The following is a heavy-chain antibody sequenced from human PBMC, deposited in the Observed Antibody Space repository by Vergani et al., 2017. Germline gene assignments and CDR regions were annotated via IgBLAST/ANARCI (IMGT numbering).Heavy chain of an antibody. V-gene: IGHV1-69*01. CDR1: GGTFSSYA. J-gene: IGHJ4*02. D-gene: IGHD2-2*01. Sequence: QVQLVQSGAEVKKPGSSVKVSCKASGGTFSSYAISWVRQAPGQGLEWMGGIIPIFGTANYAQKFQGRVTITADESTSTAAMGLSSLRSEDTAVYYCAREWKKYQLLWRGGGGGVDFDYWGQGTLVTVSS. CDR3: AREWKKYQLLWRGGGGGVDFDY. CDR2: IIPIFGTA.